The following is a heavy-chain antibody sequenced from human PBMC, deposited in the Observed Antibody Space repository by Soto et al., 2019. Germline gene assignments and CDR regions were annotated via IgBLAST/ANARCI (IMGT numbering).Heavy chain of an antibody. D-gene: IGHD3-3*01. Sequence: QVHLVQSGAAVKKPGSSVKVSCKASGGTFSTHAISWVRQAPGQGLEWLGGIIPILGTPNYVQKFQGRVTVTADEYTSTAYMELSRLTSEDTAVYYCARAAFRSGYYGYYYGMDVWGQGTAVTVS. CDR2: IIPILGTP. CDR3: ARAAFRSGYYGYYYGMDV. V-gene: IGHV1-69*01. J-gene: IGHJ6*02. CDR1: GGTFSTHA.